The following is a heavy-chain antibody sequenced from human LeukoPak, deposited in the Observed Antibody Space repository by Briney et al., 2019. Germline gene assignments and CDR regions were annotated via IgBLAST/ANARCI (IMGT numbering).Heavy chain of an antibody. CDR1: GYSFTNYY. CDR2: INTSGGST. CDR3: ARGPGRYYFDY. V-gene: IGHV1-46*01. Sequence: GASVKVSCKASGYSFTNYYMHWVRQAPGQGLEWMGIINTSGGSTTYAQKFQGRVTMTRDTSTSTVYMELSSLRSEDTALYYCARGPGRYYFDYWGQGTLVTVSS. J-gene: IGHJ4*02.